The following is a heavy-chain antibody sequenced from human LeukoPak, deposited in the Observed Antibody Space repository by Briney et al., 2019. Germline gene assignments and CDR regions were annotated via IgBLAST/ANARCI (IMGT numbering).Heavy chain of an antibody. CDR1: GGSISSYY. D-gene: IGHD6-13*01. CDR2: IYYSGTT. J-gene: IGHJ4*02. Sequence: SETLSLTCTVSGGSISSYYWSWIRQPPGKGLEWIGYIYYSGTTNYNPSLKSRVTIAVDTSKNQFSLKLSSVTAADTAVYYCTRMGAAAMYFDYWGQGTLDTVSS. V-gene: IGHV4-59*01. CDR3: TRMGAAAMYFDY.